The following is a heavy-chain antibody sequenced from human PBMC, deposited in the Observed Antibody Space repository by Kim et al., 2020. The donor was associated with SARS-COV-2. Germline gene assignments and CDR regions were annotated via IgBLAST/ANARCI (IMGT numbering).Heavy chain of an antibody. CDR2: ISSSGSST. Sequence: GGSLRLSCAASEFSFHNHDMTWVRRAPGKGLEWVSWISSSGSSTYYADSVKGRFTISRDNPKYSLYLQMDSLRPEDTAVYYCARGGGWMDVWGQGTTVTVSS. CDR3: ARGGGWMDV. J-gene: IGHJ6*02. CDR1: EFSFHNHD. V-gene: IGHV3-23*01.